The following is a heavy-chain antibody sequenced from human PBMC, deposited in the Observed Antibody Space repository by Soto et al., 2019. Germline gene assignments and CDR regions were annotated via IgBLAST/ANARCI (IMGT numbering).Heavy chain of an antibody. J-gene: IGHJ4*02. D-gene: IGHD4-17*01. CDR1: GGSISSGGYY. V-gene: IGHV4-31*03. Sequence: QVQLQESGPGLVKPSQTLSLTCTVSGGSISSGGYYWSWIRQHPGKGLEWIGYIYYSGSTYYNPSLKSRVTISVDTSKAQVSLKLSSVTAADTAVYYCQGGGSPSAGEGDYWGQGTLVTVSS. CDR2: IYYSGST. CDR3: QGGGSPSAGEGDY.